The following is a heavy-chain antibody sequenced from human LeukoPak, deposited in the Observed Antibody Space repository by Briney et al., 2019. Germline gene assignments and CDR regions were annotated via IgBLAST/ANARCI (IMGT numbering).Heavy chain of an antibody. CDR3: AKARFTVTYYFDY. J-gene: IGHJ4*02. V-gene: IGHV3-23*01. CDR1: GFTFSSYA. CDR2: IGGDGGST. D-gene: IGHD4-11*01. Sequence: GGSLRLSCAASGFTFSSYAMSWVRQAPGKGLEWVSAIGGDGGSTYYADSVKGRFTISRDNSKNTLYLQMNSLRAEDTAVYYCAKARFTVTYYFDYWGQGTLVTVSS.